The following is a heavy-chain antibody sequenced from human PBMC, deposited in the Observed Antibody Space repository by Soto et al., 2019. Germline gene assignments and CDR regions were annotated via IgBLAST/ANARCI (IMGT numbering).Heavy chain of an antibody. J-gene: IGHJ6*02. CDR1: GYNFANYW. V-gene: IGHV5-51*01. CDR3: GRHSGYDYWSHYYSQGGYFGMDV. Sequence: PGESLKISCKASGYNFANYWIGWVRQRPGKGLEWMGIIYPGDSDTRYSPSFQGQVTISADRSISTAYLHWSSLKASDTATFYCGRHSGYDYWSHYYSQGGYFGMDVWGQGTTVTVS. CDR2: IYPGDSDT. D-gene: IGHD3-3*01.